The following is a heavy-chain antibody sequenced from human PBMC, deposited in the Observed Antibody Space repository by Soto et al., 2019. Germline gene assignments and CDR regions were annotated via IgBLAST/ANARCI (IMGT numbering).Heavy chain of an antibody. CDR2: IYPGDSDT. J-gene: IGHJ6*03. CDR1: GYSFTSYW. Sequence: GESLKISCKGSGYSFTSYWIGWVRQMPGKGLEWMGIIYPGDSDTRYSPSFQGQVTISADKSISTAYLQWSSLEASDTAMYYCARSYSSRDYYYYMDVWGKGTTVTVSS. D-gene: IGHD6-13*01. V-gene: IGHV5-51*01. CDR3: ARSYSSRDYYYYMDV.